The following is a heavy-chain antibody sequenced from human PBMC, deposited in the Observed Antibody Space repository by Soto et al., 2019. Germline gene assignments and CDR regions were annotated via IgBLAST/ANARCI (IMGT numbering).Heavy chain of an antibody. V-gene: IGHV1-18*01. CDR1: GYTFTSYG. D-gene: IGHD1-1*01. CDR3: ARGRYGDY. J-gene: IGHJ4*02. Sequence: QVHLVQSGAEVKKPGASVKVSCKASGYTFTSYGITWVPQAPGQGLEWMGWISAHNGNTDYAQKLQGRVIVTRDTSTNTAYMELRSLRSDDTAVYYCARGRYGDYWGQGALVTVSS. CDR2: ISAHNGNT.